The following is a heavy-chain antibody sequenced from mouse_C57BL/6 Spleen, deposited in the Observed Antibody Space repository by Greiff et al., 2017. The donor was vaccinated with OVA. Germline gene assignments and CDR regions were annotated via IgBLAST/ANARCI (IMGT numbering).Heavy chain of an antibody. J-gene: IGHJ2*01. Sequence: VHLVESDAELVKPGASVKISCKVSGYTFTDHTIHWMKQRPEQGLEWIGYIYPRDGSTKYNEKFKGKATLTADKSSSTAYMQLNSLTSEDSAVYFCARYYGSSYDYFDYWGQGTTLTVSS. CDR3: ARYYGSSYDYFDY. D-gene: IGHD1-1*01. CDR2: IYPRDGST. CDR1: GYTFTDHT. V-gene: IGHV1-78*01.